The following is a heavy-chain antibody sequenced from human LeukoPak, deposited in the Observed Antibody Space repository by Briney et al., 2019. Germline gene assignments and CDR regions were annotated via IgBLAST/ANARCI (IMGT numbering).Heavy chain of an antibody. CDR1: GGSISSYY. CDR3: ARWASRATVTSYYFDY. Sequence: SETLSLTCTVSGGSISSYYWSWLRQPPGKGLEWIGYIYYSGSTNYNPSLKSRVTISVDTSKNQFSLKLSSVTAADTAVYYSARWASRATVTSYYFDYWGQGTLVTVSS. J-gene: IGHJ4*02. V-gene: IGHV4-59*08. D-gene: IGHD4-17*01. CDR2: IYYSGST.